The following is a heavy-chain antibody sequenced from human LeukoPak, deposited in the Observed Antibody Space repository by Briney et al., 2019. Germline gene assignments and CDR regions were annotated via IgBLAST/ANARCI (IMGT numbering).Heavy chain of an antibody. CDR2: ISTSGTYI. CDR3: ASGGSRSSRPFY. V-gene: IGHV3-21*01. J-gene: IGHJ4*02. D-gene: IGHD6-19*01. Sequence: PGGSLRLSCAASGFTFSSYAMSWVRQAPGKGLEWVSSISTSGTYIYYADSVKGRFTISRDNAEKSLYLQMNSLRVEDTAVYYCASGGSRSSRPFYWGQGTRVTVSS. CDR1: GFTFSSYA.